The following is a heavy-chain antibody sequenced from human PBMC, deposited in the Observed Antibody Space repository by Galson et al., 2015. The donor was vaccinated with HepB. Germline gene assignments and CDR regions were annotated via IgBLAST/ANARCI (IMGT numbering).Heavy chain of an antibody. CDR1: GFTFSTYG. CDR3: ARGMDYVVDWYFDL. J-gene: IGHJ2*01. CDR2: IWNDGSHK. D-gene: IGHD4-17*01. V-gene: IGHV3-33*01. Sequence: SLRLSCAASGFTFSTYGMHWVRQAPGKGLQWVAVIWNDGSHKYYADSVKGRFTISRDNSKNTMHLQMNSPSAEDTAVYYCARGMDYVVDWYFDLWGRGTLVTVS.